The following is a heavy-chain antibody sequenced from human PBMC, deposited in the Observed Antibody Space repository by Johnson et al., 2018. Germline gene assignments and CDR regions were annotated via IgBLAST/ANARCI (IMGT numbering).Heavy chain of an antibody. CDR2: ISGSGDST. CDR3: AKEVVAGTSSSGYYGMDV. CDR1: GFTYSTYA. J-gene: IGHJ6*02. D-gene: IGHD2-15*01. Sequence: VQLVQSGGGLVQPGGSXILSCAASGFTYSTYAMTWVRQAPGKGLEWVSAISGSGDSTYYADSVRGRFPISRDNSYNTLYLQMNSRRAEDTAVYYCAKEVVAGTSSSGYYGMDVWGQGTTVTVS. V-gene: IGHV3-23*04.